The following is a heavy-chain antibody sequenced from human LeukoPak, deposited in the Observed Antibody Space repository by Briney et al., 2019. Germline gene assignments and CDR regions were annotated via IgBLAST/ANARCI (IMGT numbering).Heavy chain of an antibody. CDR1: GNSFTSYW. D-gene: IGHD2-15*01. CDR3: ARIGCSGGSCYSGYYYGMDV. Sequence: GESLKISCKGSGNSFTSYWIGWVRQAPGQGLEWMGWISAYNGNTNYAQKLQGRVTMTTDTSTSTAYMELRSLRSDDTAVYYCARIGCSGGSCYSGYYYGMDVWGQGTTVTVSS. V-gene: IGHV1-18*04. J-gene: IGHJ6*02. CDR2: ISAYNGNT.